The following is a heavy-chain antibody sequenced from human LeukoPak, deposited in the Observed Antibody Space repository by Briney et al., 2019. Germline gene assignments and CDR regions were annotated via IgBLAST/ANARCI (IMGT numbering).Heavy chain of an antibody. CDR1: GYTFSSYG. CDR2: ISAYNGHT. CDR3: ARAGSGSGWYFDY. J-gene: IGHJ4*02. Sequence: VASVKVSCKASGYTFSSYGISWVRQAPAQGLEWMGWISAYNGHTDYTQNLRGRLIMTPDTSTSTAYMEQRSLRSDDRAVYCCARAGSGSGWYFDYWGQGTLVTVSS. V-gene: IGHV1-18*01. D-gene: IGHD6-19*01.